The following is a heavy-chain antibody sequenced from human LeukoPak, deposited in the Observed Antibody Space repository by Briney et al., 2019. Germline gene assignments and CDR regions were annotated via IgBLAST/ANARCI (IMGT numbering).Heavy chain of an antibody. D-gene: IGHD3-9*01. CDR3: TKAKVSSLTYFDWFPWN. Sequence: GGSLRLSCAASGFIFSSYAMNWVRQAPGKGLEWVAVYADSVKGRFTISRDDSKKTLYLQMNSLRAEDTAVYYCTKAKVSSLTYFDWFPWNWGQGSLVTVSS. J-gene: IGHJ4*02. V-gene: IGHV3-23*01. CDR1: GFIFSSYA.